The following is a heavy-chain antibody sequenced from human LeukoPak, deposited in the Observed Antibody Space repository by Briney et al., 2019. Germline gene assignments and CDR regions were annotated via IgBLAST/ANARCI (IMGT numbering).Heavy chain of an antibody. D-gene: IGHD4-23*01. CDR3: ARIAGGGTVITH. CDR2: IYGGGST. Sequence: GGSLRLSCAASGFTFSDHYMSWVRQAPGKGLEWVSLIYGGGSTYYADSVKGRFSISRDNSKNALYLQMSSLRVEDTAVYYCARIAGGGTVITHWGQGTLVTVSS. CDR1: GFTFSDHY. V-gene: IGHV3-53*01. J-gene: IGHJ4*02.